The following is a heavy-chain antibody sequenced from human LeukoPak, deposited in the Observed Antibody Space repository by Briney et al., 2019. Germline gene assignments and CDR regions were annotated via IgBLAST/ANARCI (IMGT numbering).Heavy chain of an antibody. CDR2: ISSDGSEK. Sequence: SGGSLRLSCAASGFSFSSFGIHWVRQAPGKGLEWLSFISSDGSEKYYADSVKGRFTISRDNSKNTLCLQLSSLRVEDTAVYYCAREYGRSGYFDYWGQGTLVSVSS. D-gene: IGHD3-22*01. CDR3: AREYGRSGYFDY. CDR1: GFSFSSFG. J-gene: IGHJ4*02. V-gene: IGHV3-30*19.